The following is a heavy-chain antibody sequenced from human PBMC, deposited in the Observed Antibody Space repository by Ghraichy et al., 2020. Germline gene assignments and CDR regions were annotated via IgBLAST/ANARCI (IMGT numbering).Heavy chain of an antibody. J-gene: IGHJ3*02. CDR3: VYYDSSGSDAFDI. D-gene: IGHD3-22*01. CDR2: ISGSSSTI. Sequence: GGSLRLSCAASGFTFSSYSMNWVRQAPGKGLEWVSYISGSSSTIYYADSVKGRFTISRDNAKNSLYLQMNSLRDEDTAVYYCVYYDSSGSDAFDIWGQGTMVTVSS. CDR1: GFTFSSYS. V-gene: IGHV3-48*02.